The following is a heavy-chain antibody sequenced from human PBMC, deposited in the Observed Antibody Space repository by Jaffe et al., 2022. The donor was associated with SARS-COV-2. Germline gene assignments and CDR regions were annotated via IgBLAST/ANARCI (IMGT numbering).Heavy chain of an antibody. CDR3: VKGGWLDDY. V-gene: IGHV3-23*01. CDR2: IVGSDGST. CDR1: GFSFSTYD. Sequence: EVQLLQSGGGLVQPGGSLRLSCEASGFSFSTYDMSWVRQAPGKGLEWVSVIVGSDGSTHYADSVKGRFTISRDNSKNTLYLQMNSLRVEDTAVYYCVKGGWLDDYSAQGTLVTVSS. J-gene: IGHJ4*02. D-gene: IGHD6-19*01.